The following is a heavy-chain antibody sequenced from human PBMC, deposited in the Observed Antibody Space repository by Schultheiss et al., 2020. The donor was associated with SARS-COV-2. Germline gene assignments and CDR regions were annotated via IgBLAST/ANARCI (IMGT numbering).Heavy chain of an antibody. D-gene: IGHD2-21*02. CDR3: ARGAHCGGDCSFDY. CDR1: GFTFSSYV. Sequence: GGSLRLSCAASGFTFSSYVMHWVRQAPGKGLEHVSVISSNGGSTDYADSVRGRFTISRDNSKNTLYLQMGSLRGEDMAVYYSARGAHCGGDCSFDYWGQGTLVTVSS. J-gene: IGHJ4*02. CDR2: ISSNGGST. V-gene: IGHV3-64*02.